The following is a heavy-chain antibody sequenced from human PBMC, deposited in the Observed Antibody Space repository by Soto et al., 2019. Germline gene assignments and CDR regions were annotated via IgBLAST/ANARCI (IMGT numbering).Heavy chain of an antibody. CDR2: IKSKTDGGTT. CDR1: GFTFSNTG. D-gene: IGHD3-10*01. J-gene: IGHJ4*02. CDR3: ISGAIRF. Sequence: EVQLVESGGGLVKPGGSLRLSCAASGFTFSNTGMNWVRQAPGKGLEWVARIKSKTDGGTTDYAAPVKGRFTISRDDSKNMLYLQMKSMENEDTAVYYCISGAIRFGGQGTLVTVSS. V-gene: IGHV3-15*07.